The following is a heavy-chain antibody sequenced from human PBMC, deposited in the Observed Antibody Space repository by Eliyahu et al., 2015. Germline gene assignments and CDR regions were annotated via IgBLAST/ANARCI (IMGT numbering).Heavy chain of an antibody. CDR2: ISYDGSNK. CDR1: GFTFXXXG. Sequence: QVQLVESGGGVVXPGRSLRLSXAAXGFTFXXXGXPWVRQAPGKGLEWVAVISYDGSNKYYADSVKGRFTISRDNSKNTLYLQMNSLRAEDTAVYYCAKDRNYDFWSGTTYYFDYWGQGTLVTVSS. CDR3: AKDRNYDFWSGTTYYFDY. J-gene: IGHJ4*02. D-gene: IGHD3-3*01. V-gene: IGHV3-30*18.